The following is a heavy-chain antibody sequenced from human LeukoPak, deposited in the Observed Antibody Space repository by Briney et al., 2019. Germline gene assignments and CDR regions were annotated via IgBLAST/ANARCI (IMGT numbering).Heavy chain of an antibody. CDR1: GYTFISYD. Sequence: GASVKVSCKASGYTFISYDINWVRQATGQGLEWMGWMNPNSRNTGYAQKFQGRVTMTRNTSISTAYMELSSLRSEDTAVYYCARGRPVDWFDAFDIWGQGTMVTVSS. D-gene: IGHD3-9*01. V-gene: IGHV1-8*01. J-gene: IGHJ3*02. CDR3: ARGRPVDWFDAFDI. CDR2: MNPNSRNT.